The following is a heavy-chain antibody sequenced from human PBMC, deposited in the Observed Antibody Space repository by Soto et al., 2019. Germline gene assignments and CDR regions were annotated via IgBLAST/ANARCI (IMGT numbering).Heavy chain of an antibody. Sequence: SETLSLTCTVSGGSISSYYWSWIRQPAGKGLEWIGRIYTSGGTNYNPSLKSRVTMSVDTSKNQFSLKLSSVTAADTAVYYCARDLAAAGTANYWGQGTLVTVSS. J-gene: IGHJ4*02. D-gene: IGHD6-13*01. CDR1: GGSISSYY. V-gene: IGHV4-4*07. CDR3: ARDLAAAGTANY. CDR2: IYTSGGT.